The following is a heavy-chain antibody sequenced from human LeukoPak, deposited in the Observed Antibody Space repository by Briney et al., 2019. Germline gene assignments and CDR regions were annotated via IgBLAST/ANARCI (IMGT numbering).Heavy chain of an antibody. CDR2: MSAYNGNT. V-gene: IGHV1-18*01. CDR1: GYTFTIYG. CDR3: ACGTPVAGSFFERGYYYYGMDV. D-gene: IGHD3-10*01. Sequence: ASVTVSFTASGYTFTIYGISWVRQAPGQGLEWMVGMSAYNGNTNYAQKHQGRLTMTTDTSTSTAYMELRTLRSDDTAVYYCACGTPVAGSFFERGYYYYGMDVWGQGTTVTVSS. J-gene: IGHJ6*02.